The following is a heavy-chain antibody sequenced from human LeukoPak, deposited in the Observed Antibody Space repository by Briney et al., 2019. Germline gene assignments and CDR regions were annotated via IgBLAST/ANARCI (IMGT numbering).Heavy chain of an antibody. CDR3: ASVGYDILTGYPSWFDP. J-gene: IGHJ5*02. V-gene: IGHV3-53*01. Sequence: PGGSLRISCAVSGFTFTSNYMSWVRQAPGKGLEWVSVVYSGGTTYYSDSVMGRFAISRDNSKNTLYLQMNSLRAEDTAVYYCASVGYDILTGYPSWFDPWGQGTLVTVSS. CDR2: VYSGGTT. CDR1: GFTFTSNY. D-gene: IGHD3-9*01.